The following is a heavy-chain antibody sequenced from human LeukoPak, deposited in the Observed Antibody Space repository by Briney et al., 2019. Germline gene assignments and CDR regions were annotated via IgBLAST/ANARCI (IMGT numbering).Heavy chain of an antibody. CDR1: GGSISSGSYY. Sequence: SETLSLTCTVSGGSISSGSYYWSWIRQPAGKGLEWIGRIYTSGSTNYNPSLKSRVTISVDTSKNQFSLKLSSVTAADTAVYYCARSRTIRYCSSTSCYPPPDYWGQGTLVTVSS. CDR3: ARSRTIRYCSSTSCYPPPDY. CDR2: IYTSGST. D-gene: IGHD2-2*01. V-gene: IGHV4-61*02. J-gene: IGHJ4*02.